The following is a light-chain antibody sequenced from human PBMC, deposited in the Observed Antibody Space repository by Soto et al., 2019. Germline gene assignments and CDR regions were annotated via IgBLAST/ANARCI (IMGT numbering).Light chain of an antibody. CDR2: TNS. V-gene: IGLV1-40*01. J-gene: IGLJ2*01. Sequence: QSVLTQPPSVSGAPGQRVTISCTGSSSNIGARYDVHWYQQLPGTALKLLIYTNSNRPSGVPDRFSGSKSGTSASLAITGLQAEDEADYYCQSYDTSLSVVFGGGTKLTVL. CDR3: QSYDTSLSVV. CDR1: SSNIGARYD.